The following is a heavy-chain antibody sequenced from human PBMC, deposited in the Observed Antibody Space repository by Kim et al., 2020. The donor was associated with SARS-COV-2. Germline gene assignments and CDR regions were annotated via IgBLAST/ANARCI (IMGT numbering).Heavy chain of an antibody. Sequence: YAGSVKGRFTIPRDKSKNTLYLQMNSLRAEDTAVYYCAKSRIRGYQNFDYWGQGTLVTVSS. CDR3: AKSRIRGYQNFDY. D-gene: IGHD2-2*01. V-gene: IGHV3-23*01. J-gene: IGHJ4*02.